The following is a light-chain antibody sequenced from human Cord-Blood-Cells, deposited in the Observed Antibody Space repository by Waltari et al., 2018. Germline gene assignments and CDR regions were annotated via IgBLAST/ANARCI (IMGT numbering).Light chain of an antibody. CDR2: EGS. Sequence: QSALTQPASVSGSPGQSITISCTGTSSDVGSYNLVSWYHQHPGKAPQLIINEGSKRPSGFSNRFAGSKSGNTASLTISGLQAEDEADYYCCSYAGSSTVFGGGTKLTVL. V-gene: IGLV2-23*01. CDR1: SSDVGSYNL. CDR3: CSYAGSSTV. J-gene: IGLJ3*02.